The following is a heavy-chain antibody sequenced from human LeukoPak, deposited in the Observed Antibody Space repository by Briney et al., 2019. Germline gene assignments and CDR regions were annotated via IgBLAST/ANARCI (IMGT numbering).Heavy chain of an antibody. CDR1: GFTFSSYS. CDR2: ISSSSSYI. D-gene: IGHD3-9*01. Sequence: AGGSLRLSCAASGFTFSSYSMNWVRQAPGKGLEWVSSISSSSSYIYYADSVKGRFTISRDNAKNSLYLQMNSLRAEDTAVYYCARDLYYDILTGYYTTAGGDYWGQGTLVTVSS. CDR3: ARDLYYDILTGYYTTAGGDY. V-gene: IGHV3-21*01. J-gene: IGHJ4*02.